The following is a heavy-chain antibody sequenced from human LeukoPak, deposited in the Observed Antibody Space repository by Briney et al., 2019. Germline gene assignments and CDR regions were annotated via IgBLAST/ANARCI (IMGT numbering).Heavy chain of an antibody. CDR1: GFTFSSYA. CDR3: ASPFGAGGFDP. D-gene: IGHD3-3*01. J-gene: IGHJ5*02. V-gene: IGHV3-30-3*01. CDR2: ISYDGSNK. Sequence: PGRSLRLSCAASGFTFSSYAMHWARQAPGKGLEWVAVISYDGSNKYYADSVKGRFTISRDNSKNTLYLQMNSLRAKDTAVYYCASPFGAGGFDPWGQGTLVTVSS.